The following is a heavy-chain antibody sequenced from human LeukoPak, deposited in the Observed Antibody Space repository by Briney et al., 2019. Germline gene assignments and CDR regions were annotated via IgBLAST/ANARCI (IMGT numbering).Heavy chain of an antibody. CDR3: ARDVYKYDSSGSRAFDI. CDR1: GGSISSSSYY. J-gene: IGHJ3*02. CDR2: IYYSGST. Sequence: SETLSLTCTVSGGSISSSSYYWGWIRQPPGKGLEWIGSIYYSGSTYYNPSLKSRVTISVDTSKNQFSLKLSSVTAADTAVYYCARDVYKYDSSGSRAFDIWGQGTMVTVSS. V-gene: IGHV4-39*07. D-gene: IGHD3-22*01.